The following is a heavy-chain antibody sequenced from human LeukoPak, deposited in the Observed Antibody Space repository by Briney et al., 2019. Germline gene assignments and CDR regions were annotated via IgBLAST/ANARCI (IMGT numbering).Heavy chain of an antibody. CDR2: IYLDDDK. V-gene: IGHV2-5*02. CDR3: AHLHYDISTGYYGEDFPH. D-gene: IGHD3-9*01. J-gene: IGHJ1*01. Sequence: KESGPTLVKPTQTLTLTCTFSGFSLSTSGVGVGWIRQPPGKALEWLALIYLDDDKLYSPSLKSRLTITKDNSKNQGVLTMPNMDAVDTATYYCAHLHYDISTGYYGEDFPHWGQGTLVTVSS. CDR1: GFSLSTSGVG.